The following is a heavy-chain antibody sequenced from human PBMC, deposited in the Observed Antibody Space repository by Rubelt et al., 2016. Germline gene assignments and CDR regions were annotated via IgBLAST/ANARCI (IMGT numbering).Heavy chain of an antibody. CDR3: ARLADY. Sequence: QVQLQESGPGLVKPSETLSLTCSISGGSISSYYWSWIRQPPGKGLEWIGYINNSGSTNYNPSLKSRVTIALDTSNNELSLKLSSVTAADTAVYYCARLADYWGQGTLVTVSS. J-gene: IGHJ4*02. V-gene: IGHV4-59*08. CDR1: GGSISSYY. CDR2: INNSGST.